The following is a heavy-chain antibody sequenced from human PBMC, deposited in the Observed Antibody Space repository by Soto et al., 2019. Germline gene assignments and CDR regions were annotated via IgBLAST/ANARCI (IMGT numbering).Heavy chain of an antibody. CDR2: MNPNSGNT. D-gene: IGHD6-13*01. Sequence: PVASVKVSCTASGYTFTSYDINWVRQATGQGLEWMGWMNPNSGNTGYAQKFQGRVTMTRNTSISTAYMELSSLRSEDTAVYYCSRKVRTAAAPRTNWFDPWGQGTLVTVSS. V-gene: IGHV1-8*01. CDR3: SRKVRTAAAPRTNWFDP. J-gene: IGHJ5*02. CDR1: GYTFTSYD.